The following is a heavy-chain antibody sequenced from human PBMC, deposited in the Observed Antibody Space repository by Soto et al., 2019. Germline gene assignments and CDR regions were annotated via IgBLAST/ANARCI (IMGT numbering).Heavy chain of an antibody. V-gene: IGHV1-69*06. CDR1: GDSFTSYP. J-gene: IGHJ4*02. Sequence: QVQLVQSGAEVKKPGSSVKVSCKASGDSFTSYPISWVRQAPGQGLEWMGGIIPMFGTPNYAQKFQGRLTITADKSTSTAYMELSGLRPEDTAVYYCARNGVAGMDFWGQGTLVTVSS. CDR2: IIPMFGTP. CDR3: ARNGVAGMDF. D-gene: IGHD3-3*01.